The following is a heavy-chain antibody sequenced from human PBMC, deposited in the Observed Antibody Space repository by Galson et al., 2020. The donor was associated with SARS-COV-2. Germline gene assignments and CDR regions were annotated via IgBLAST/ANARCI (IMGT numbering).Heavy chain of an antibody. J-gene: IGHJ4*02. Sequence: GESLKISCAASGFTFSSYGMHWVRQAPGKGLEWVAVISYDGSNKYYADSVKGRFTISRDNSKNTLYLQMNSLRAEDTAVYYCARDSPDADYHSSGPNLWYFDYWGQGTLFIVSS. V-gene: IGHV3-33*01. CDR3: ARDSPDADYHSSGPNLWYFDY. CDR1: GFTFSSYG. CDR2: ISYDGSNK. D-gene: IGHD3-22*01.